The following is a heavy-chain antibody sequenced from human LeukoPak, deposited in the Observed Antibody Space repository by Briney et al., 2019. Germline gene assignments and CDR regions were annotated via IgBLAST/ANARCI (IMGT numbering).Heavy chain of an antibody. CDR3: ASLTGNYYDSSGYTGFDY. CDR1: GYSISSGYY. CDR2: IYHSGST. V-gene: IGHV4-38-2*02. J-gene: IGHJ4*02. Sequence: SETLSLTCTVSGYSISSGYYWGWIRQPPGKGLEWIGSIYHSGSTYYNPSLKSRVTISVDTSKNQFSLKLSSVTAADTAVYYCASLTGNYYDSSGYTGFDYWGQGTLVIVSS. D-gene: IGHD3-22*01.